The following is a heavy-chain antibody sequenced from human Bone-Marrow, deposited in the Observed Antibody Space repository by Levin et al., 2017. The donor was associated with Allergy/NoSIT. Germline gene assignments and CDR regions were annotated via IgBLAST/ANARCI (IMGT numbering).Heavy chain of an antibody. CDR2: IGTAGDT. V-gene: IGHV3-13*01. D-gene: IGHD6-13*01. CDR1: GFTFSSYD. Sequence: GGSLRLSCAASGFTFSSYDMHWVRQATGKGLEWVSAIGTAGDTYYPGSVKGRFTISRENAKNSLYLQMNSLRAGDTAVYYCARMSGAAAGNGVFSDYYGMDVWGQGTTVTVSS. CDR3: ARMSGAAAGNGVFSDYYGMDV. J-gene: IGHJ6*02.